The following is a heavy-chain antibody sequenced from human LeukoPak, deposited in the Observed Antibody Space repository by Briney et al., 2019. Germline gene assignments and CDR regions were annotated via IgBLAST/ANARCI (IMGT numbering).Heavy chain of an antibody. CDR3: ARDGSYCDY. V-gene: IGHV3-7*01. Sequence: PGGSLRLSCAASGFTFSSYGMHWVRQAPGKGLEWVANIKQDGSEKYYVDSVKGRFTISRDNAKNSLYLQMNSLRAEDTAVYYCARDGSYCDYWGQGTLVTVSS. D-gene: IGHD1-26*01. CDR2: IKQDGSEK. J-gene: IGHJ4*02. CDR1: GFTFSSYG.